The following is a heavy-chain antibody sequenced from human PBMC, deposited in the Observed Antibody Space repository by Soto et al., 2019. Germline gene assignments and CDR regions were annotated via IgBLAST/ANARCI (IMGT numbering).Heavy chain of an antibody. V-gene: IGHV3-21*01. J-gene: IGHJ6*02. D-gene: IGHD3-10*01. CDR2: ISSSSSYI. Sequence: GSLRLSCAASGFTFSSYSINWVRQAPGKGLEWVSSISSSSSYIYYADSVKGRFTISRDNAKNSLYLQMNSLRAEDTAVYYCARGSLWFGELRDYYYYGMDVWGQGTTVTVSS. CDR3: ARGSLWFGELRDYYYYGMDV. CDR1: GFTFSSYS.